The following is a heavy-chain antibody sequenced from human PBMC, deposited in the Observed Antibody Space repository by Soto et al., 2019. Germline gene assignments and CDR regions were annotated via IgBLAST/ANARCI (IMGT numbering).Heavy chain of an antibody. CDR1: GGSISSYY. J-gene: IGHJ4*02. D-gene: IGHD6-6*01. CDR2: IYYSGST. CDR3: AGTARPYFGY. V-gene: IGHV4-59*01. Sequence: SETLSLTCTFSGGSISSYYWSWIRQPPGKGLEWIGYIYYSGSTNYNPSLKSRVTISVDTSKNQFSLKLSSVTAADTAVYYCAGTARPYFGYWGQGTLVTVSS.